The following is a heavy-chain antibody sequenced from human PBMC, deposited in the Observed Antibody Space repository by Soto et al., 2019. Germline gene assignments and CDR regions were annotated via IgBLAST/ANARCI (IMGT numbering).Heavy chain of an antibody. D-gene: IGHD5-12*01. J-gene: IGHJ4*02. CDR2: ISSSSSTI. V-gene: IGHV3-48*01. CDR1: GFTFSSYT. Sequence: GGSLRLSCAASGFTFSSYTMNWVRQAPGKGLEWVSYISSSSSTIYYADSVKGRFTISRDNAKNSLYLQMNSLRAEDTAVYYCARDDFGYSGPTDYWGQGTLVTVSS. CDR3: ARDDFGYSGPTDY.